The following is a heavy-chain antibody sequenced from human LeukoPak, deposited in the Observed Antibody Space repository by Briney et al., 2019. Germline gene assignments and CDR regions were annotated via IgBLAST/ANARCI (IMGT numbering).Heavy chain of an antibody. J-gene: IGHJ6*03. D-gene: IGHD2-15*01. CDR2: IYYSGST. V-gene: IGHV4-59*01. CDR3: AGAISDIRWGYYMDV. Sequence: SETLSLTCTASGCSISSYYWSWIRQPPGKGLEWIGYIYYSGSTNYNPSLKSRVTISVDTSKNQFSLKLSSVTAADTAVYYCAGAISDIRWGYYMDVWGKGTTVTVSS. CDR1: GCSISSYY.